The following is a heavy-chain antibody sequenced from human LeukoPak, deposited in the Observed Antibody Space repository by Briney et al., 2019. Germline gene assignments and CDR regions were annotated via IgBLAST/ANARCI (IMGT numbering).Heavy chain of an antibody. V-gene: IGHV3-7*01. CDR2: IKQDGSEK. D-gene: IGHD3-3*01. CDR1: GFSFSSYW. CDR3: ARDAFSRISIFGVVSDAFDI. J-gene: IGHJ3*02. Sequence: PGGSLRLSCAASGFSFSSYWMTWVRQAPGKGLEWVANIKQDGSEKYYVDSVKGRFTIFRDNAQNSLYLQMNSLRAEDTAVYYCARDAFSRISIFGVVSDAFDIWGQGTMVTVSS.